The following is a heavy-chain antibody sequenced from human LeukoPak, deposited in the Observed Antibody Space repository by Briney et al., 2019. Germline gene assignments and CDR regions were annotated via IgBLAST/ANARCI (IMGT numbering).Heavy chain of an antibody. CDR1: GFKFSGYS. CDR2: IGGSGGGT. CDR3: AKDQEPRFLQTTFDY. Sequence: SGGSLRLSCEASGFKFSGYSMSWVRQVPGKGLEWVAGIGGSGGGTYYGDSVKGRFTVSRDNSKNTLFLHMNNLRAEDTAVYFCAKDQEPRFLQTTFDYWGQGTLVTVSS. V-gene: IGHV3-23*01. D-gene: IGHD3-3*01. J-gene: IGHJ4*02.